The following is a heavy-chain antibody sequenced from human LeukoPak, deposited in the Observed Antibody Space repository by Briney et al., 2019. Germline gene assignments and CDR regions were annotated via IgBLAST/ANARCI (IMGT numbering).Heavy chain of an antibody. CDR1: GGSISSYY. CDR2: IYYSGST. CDR3: ARDLGYCSGGSCPRGFDP. D-gene: IGHD2-15*01. V-gene: IGHV4-59*01. J-gene: IGHJ5*02. Sequence: PSETLSLTCTVSGGSISSYYWSWIRQPPGKGLEWIGYIYYSGSTNYNPSLKSRVTISVDTSKNQFSLKLSSVTAADTAVYYCARDLGYCSGGSCPRGFDPWGQGTLVTVSS.